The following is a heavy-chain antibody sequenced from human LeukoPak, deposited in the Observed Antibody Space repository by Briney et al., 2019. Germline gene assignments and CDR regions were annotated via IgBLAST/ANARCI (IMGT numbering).Heavy chain of an antibody. J-gene: IGHJ5*02. CDR2: IYYSGST. CDR3: AGGLRVYSGYDHYNWFDP. D-gene: IGHD5-12*01. CDR1: GGSIRGYY. Sequence: PSETLSLTCTVSGGSIRGYYWSWVRQPPGKGLEWIAYIYYSGSTNYNPSLKSRVTISVDTSKNQFSLKLSSVTAADTAVYYWAGGLRVYSGYDHYNWFDPWGQGTLVTVSS. V-gene: IGHV4-59*12.